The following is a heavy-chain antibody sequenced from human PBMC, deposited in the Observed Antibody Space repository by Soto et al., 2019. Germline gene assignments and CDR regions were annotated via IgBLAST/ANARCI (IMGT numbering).Heavy chain of an antibody. J-gene: IGHJ4*02. Sequence: GAALKVSCPASAFTLTSSGISLVRRAPGQGLEWMGWISAYNGNTNYAQKLQGRVTMTTDTSTSTAYMELRSLRSDDTAVYYCARVARLAAGTGDYWGQGTLVTVSS. CDR1: AFTLTSSG. CDR3: ARVARLAAGTGDY. V-gene: IGHV1-18*01. D-gene: IGHD6-13*01. CDR2: ISAYNGNT.